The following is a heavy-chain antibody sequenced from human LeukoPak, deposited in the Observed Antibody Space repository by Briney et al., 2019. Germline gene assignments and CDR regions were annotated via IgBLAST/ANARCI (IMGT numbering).Heavy chain of an antibody. CDR3: ARDYSNYVFDY. CDR1: GYSISSGYY. V-gene: IGHV4-38-2*02. D-gene: IGHD4-11*01. J-gene: IGHJ4*02. CDR2: IYHSGST. Sequence: SSETLSLTCTVSGYSISSGYYWGWIRQPPGKGLEWIGSIYHSGSTYYNPSLKSRVTISVDTSKNQFSLKLSSVTAADTAVYYCARDYSNYVFDYWGQGTLVTVSS.